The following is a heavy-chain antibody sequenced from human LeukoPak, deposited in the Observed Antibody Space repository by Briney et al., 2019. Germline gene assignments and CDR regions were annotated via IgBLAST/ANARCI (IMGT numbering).Heavy chain of an antibody. CDR3: AKDNLQLIYCSGGSCDRDL. Sequence: GGSLRLSCAASGFSFSSYGMYWVRQAPGKGLEWVALISHDGSNKYYADSVKGRFTISRDNSKNTLYLQMNSLRAEDTAVYYCAKDNLQLIYCSGGSCDRDLWGQGTMVTVSS. J-gene: IGHJ3*01. D-gene: IGHD2-15*01. V-gene: IGHV3-30*18. CDR1: GFSFSSYG. CDR2: ISHDGSNK.